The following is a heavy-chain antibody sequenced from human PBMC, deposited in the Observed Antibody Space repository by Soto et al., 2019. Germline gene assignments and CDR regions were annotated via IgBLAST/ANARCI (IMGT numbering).Heavy chain of an antibody. CDR3: ARVPSYSLGDL. CDR2: INAGNGNT. J-gene: IGHJ2*01. D-gene: IGHD2-21*01. Sequence: QVQLVQSGAEVKKPGASVKVSCKASGYTFTSYAMHWVRQAPGQRLEWMGWINAGNGNTKYSQKFQGRVTITRDTSASTAYMELSSLRSEDTAVYYWARVPSYSLGDLLGRGPLVTVSS. V-gene: IGHV1-3*01. CDR1: GYTFTSYA.